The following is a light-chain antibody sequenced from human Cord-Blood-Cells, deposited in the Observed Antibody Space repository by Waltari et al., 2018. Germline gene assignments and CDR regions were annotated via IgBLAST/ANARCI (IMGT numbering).Light chain of an antibody. CDR2: KDI. CDR1: ALPTQF. CDR3: QSADSSGTYVV. J-gene: IGLJ2*01. Sequence: SYELTQPPSVSVSPGQTPRITSSGDALPTQFANWYQLKPGTTPMLVIYKDIERPSGIAERFSDTSSVTTITLTISGFQAEDEADDYCQSADSSGTYVVFRGGTKLTVL. V-gene: IGLV3-25*02.